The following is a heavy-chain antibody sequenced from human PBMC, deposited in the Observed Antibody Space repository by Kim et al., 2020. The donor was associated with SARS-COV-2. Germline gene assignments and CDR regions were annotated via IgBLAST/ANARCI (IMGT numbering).Heavy chain of an antibody. V-gene: IGHV1-2*04. Sequence: ASVKVSCKASGYTFTGYYMHWVRQAPGQGLEWMGWINPNSGGTNYAQKFQGWVTMTRDTSISTAYMELSRMRSDDTAVYHCAREPRSSSWYNPFYDPTEYYFDYWGQGTLVTVSS. CDR2: INPNSGGT. J-gene: IGHJ4*02. CDR1: GYTFTGYY. D-gene: IGHD6-13*01. CDR3: AREPRSSSWYNPFYDPTEYYFDY.